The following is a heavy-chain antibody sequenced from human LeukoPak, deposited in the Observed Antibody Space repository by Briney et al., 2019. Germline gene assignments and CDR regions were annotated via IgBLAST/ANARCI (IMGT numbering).Heavy chain of an antibody. CDR3: ARGLHFTMVRGGTTNYYYGMDV. D-gene: IGHD3-10*01. J-gene: IGHJ6*02. CDR1: GYTFTSYG. CDR2: IIPIVGIT. V-gene: IGHV1-69*04. Sequence: ASVKVSCKASGYTFTSYGISWVRQAPGQGLEWLGRIIPIVGITNYAQKFQGRVTIIADNSTRTAYMELSSLTSEDTAVYYCARGLHFTMVRGGTTNYYYGMDVWGQGTSVTVSS.